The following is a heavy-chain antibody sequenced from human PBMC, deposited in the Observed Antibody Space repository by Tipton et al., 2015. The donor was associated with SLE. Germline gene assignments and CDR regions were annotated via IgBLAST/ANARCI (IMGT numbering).Heavy chain of an antibody. D-gene: IGHD6-13*01. CDR2: ISYDGSNK. V-gene: IGHV3-30*04. CDR3: ARTLSSPPYGMDV. CDR1: GFTFSSYA. J-gene: IGHJ6*02. Sequence: SLRLSCAASGFTFSSYAMHWVRQAPGKGLEWVAVISYDGSNKYYADSVKGRFTISRDNSKNTLYLQMNSLRAEDTAVYYCARTLSSPPYGMDVWRQGTTVTVSS.